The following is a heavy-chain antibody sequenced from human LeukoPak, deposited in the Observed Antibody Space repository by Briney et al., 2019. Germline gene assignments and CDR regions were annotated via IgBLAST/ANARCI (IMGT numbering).Heavy chain of an antibody. D-gene: IGHD4-17*01. CDR2: ISGSGGST. CDR1: GFTFSSYA. CDR3: AKDQYGDLDY. Sequence: GRSLRLSCAASGFTFSSYAMHWVRQAPGKGLEWVAAISGSGGSTYYADSVKGRFTISRDNSKNTLYLQMNSLRAEDTAVYYCAKDQYGDLDYWGQGTLVTVSS. J-gene: IGHJ4*02. V-gene: IGHV3-23*01.